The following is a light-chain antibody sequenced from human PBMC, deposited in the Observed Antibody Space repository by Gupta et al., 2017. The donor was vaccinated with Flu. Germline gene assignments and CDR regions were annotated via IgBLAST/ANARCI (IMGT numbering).Light chain of an antibody. J-gene: IGLJ1*01. CDR2: EGS. V-gene: IGLV2-23*01. CDR3: CSYAGSFNYV. Sequence: QSALTQPASVSGHPGQSITISCPATSSDVGSYNLVSWYQQHPGKAPKLMIYEGSKRPSGVSNRFSGSKSGNTASLTISGLQAEDEADYYCCSYAGSFNYVFGTGTKVTVL. CDR1: SSDVGSYNL.